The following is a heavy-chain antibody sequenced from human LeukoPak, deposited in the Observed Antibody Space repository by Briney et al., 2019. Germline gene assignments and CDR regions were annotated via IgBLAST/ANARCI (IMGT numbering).Heavy chain of an antibody. V-gene: IGHV4-59*12. CDR1: GGSISSYY. CDR3: ARADGSEVYGMDV. J-gene: IGHJ6*02. Sequence: SETLSLTCTVSGGSISSYYWSWIRQPLGKGLEWIGYIYYSGSTNYNPSLKSRVTISVDTSKNQFSLKLSSVTAADTAVYYCARADGSEVYGMDVWGQGTTVTVSS. D-gene: IGHD3-10*01. CDR2: IYYSGST.